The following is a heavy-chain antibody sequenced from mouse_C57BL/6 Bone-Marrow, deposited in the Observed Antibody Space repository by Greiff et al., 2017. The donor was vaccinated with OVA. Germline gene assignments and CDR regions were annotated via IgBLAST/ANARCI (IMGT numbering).Heavy chain of an antibody. J-gene: IGHJ1*03. Sequence: QVQLQQPGAELVMPGASVKLSCKASGYTFTSYWMHWVKQRPGQGLEWIGEIDPSASYTNYNQKFKGKSTLTADKSSSTAYMQLSSLTSEDSAVYYCARERITTVVANRYFGGGGTGPTVTGTS. CDR2: IDPSASYT. V-gene: IGHV1-69*01. D-gene: IGHD1-1*01. CDR3: ARERITTVVANRYFGG. CDR1: GYTFTSYW.